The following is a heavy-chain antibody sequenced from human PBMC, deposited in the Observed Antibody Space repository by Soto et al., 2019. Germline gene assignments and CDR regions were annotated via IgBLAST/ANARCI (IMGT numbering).Heavy chain of an antibody. V-gene: IGHV1-2*04. CDR3: ARGDSTDCSHGVCSLFYNHDMDV. J-gene: IGHJ6*02. CDR1: GYSFTDYH. Sequence: ASVRVSCKASGYSFTDYHIHWVRQAPGQGLEWLGRINPKSGGTSTAQKFQGWVTMTTDTSISTASMELTRLTSDDTAIYYCARGDSTDCSHGVCSLFYNHDMDVWCQGTTVTFSS. D-gene: IGHD2-8*01. CDR2: INPKSGGT.